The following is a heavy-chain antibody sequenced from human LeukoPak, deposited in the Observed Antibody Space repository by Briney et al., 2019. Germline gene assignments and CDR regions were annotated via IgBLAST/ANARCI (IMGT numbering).Heavy chain of an antibody. V-gene: IGHV1-3*01. Sequence: ASVKVSCKASGYTFTSYAMHWVRQAPGQRLEWMGWINAGNGNTKYSLKFQGRVTITRDTSASTAYMELSSLRSEDTAVYYCAGVRTDYYYYGMDVWGQGTTVTVSS. D-gene: IGHD4-17*01. CDR1: GYTFTSYA. CDR2: INAGNGNT. CDR3: AGVRTDYYYYGMDV. J-gene: IGHJ6*02.